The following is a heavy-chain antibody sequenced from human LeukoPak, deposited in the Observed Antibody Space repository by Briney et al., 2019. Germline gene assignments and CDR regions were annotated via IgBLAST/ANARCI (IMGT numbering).Heavy chain of an antibody. D-gene: IGHD6-6*01. CDR2: ISGSGGST. J-gene: IGHJ4*02. CDR3: TKGSRSSWFPRPEY. CDR1: GFTFSSYA. Sequence: GGSLRLSCAASGFTFSSYAMSWVRQAPGKGLEWVSGISGSGGSTYYADSVKGRFTVSRDNSKNTVYLQMNSLRAEDTAIYYCTKGSRSSWFPRPEYWGQGTLVTVSS. V-gene: IGHV3-23*01.